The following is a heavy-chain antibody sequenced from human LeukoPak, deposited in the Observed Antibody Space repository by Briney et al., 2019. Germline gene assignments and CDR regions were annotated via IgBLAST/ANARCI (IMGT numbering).Heavy chain of an antibody. J-gene: IGHJ4*02. CDR2: ISYDGSNK. D-gene: IGHD5-12*01. CDR1: GFTFSSYA. Sequence: GGSLRLSCAASGFTFSSYAMHWVRQAPGKGLEWVAVISYDGSNKYYADSVKGRFTISRDNSKNTLYLQMNSLRAEDTAVYYCARVPLTRFRGYSGGSIDYWGQGTLVTVSS. V-gene: IGHV3-30-3*01. CDR3: ARVPLTRFRGYSGGSIDY.